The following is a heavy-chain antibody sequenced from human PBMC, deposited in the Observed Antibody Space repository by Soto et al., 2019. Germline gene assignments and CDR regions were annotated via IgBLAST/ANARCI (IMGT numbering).Heavy chain of an antibody. V-gene: IGHV1-69*02. D-gene: IGHD3-16*01. Sequence: QVQLVQSGAEVKKPGSSVKVSCKASGGTFSGYTITWVRQAPGQGLEWMGRIIPFLDKTNHAQTFQGRVTITGNKSTTPAYVGLVSRSSEETAVYYWAGTKIRASDLGGGSTWGQGTLVTVSA. CDR3: AGTKIRASDLGGGST. J-gene: IGHJ4*02. CDR2: IIPFLDKT. CDR1: GGTFSGYT.